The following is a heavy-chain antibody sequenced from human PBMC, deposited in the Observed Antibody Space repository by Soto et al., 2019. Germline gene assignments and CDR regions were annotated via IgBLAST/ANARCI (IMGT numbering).Heavy chain of an antibody. CDR2: IKSKTDGGTA. Sequence: VQLVESGGGLVKPGGSLRLSCAATGFTFDNAWMSWVRQAPGKGLEWVGRIKSKTDGGTADYAAPVKGRFTISRDDSKNTLFLQLNSLKTEDTAVYYCTTDRGHMYDFDYWGQGTLVPVSS. V-gene: IGHV3-15*01. J-gene: IGHJ4*02. D-gene: IGHD2-8*01. CDR1: GFTFDNAW. CDR3: TTDRGHMYDFDY.